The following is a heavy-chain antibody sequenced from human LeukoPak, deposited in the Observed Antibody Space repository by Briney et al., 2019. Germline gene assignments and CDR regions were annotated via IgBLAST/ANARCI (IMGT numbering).Heavy chain of an antibody. CDR2: IIPIFGTA. Sequence: GASVKVSCKASGYSFINNWMHWVRQAPGQGLEWMGGIIPIFGTANYAQKFQGRVTITADESTSTAYMELSSLRSEDTAVYYCATQGITMVRGVNAAFDIWGQGTMVSVSS. D-gene: IGHD3-10*01. CDR1: GYSFINNW. CDR3: ATQGITMVRGVNAAFDI. J-gene: IGHJ3*02. V-gene: IGHV1-69*13.